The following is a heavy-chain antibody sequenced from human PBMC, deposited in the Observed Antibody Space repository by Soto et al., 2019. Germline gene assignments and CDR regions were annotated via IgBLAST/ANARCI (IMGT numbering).Heavy chain of an antibody. D-gene: IGHD5-18*01. V-gene: IGHV1-2*04. CDR1: GYTLSAYY. Sequence: QVQLVQSGAEVRKPGASVKVSCKASGYTLSAYYLHWVRQAPGQGLEWVGWMNPETGITKYAQKLQGSVTLTRDTSINTAYMELNRLTADDAAVYFCARQRFSYGDGTRYSYYFDIWGQGTLLAVST. CDR3: ARQRFSYGDGTRYSYYFDI. J-gene: IGHJ4*02. CDR2: MNPETGIT.